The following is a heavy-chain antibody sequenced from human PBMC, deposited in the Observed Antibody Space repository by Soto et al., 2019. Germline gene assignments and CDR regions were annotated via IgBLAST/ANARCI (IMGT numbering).Heavy chain of an antibody. Sequence: GESLKISCKGSGYSFTSYWISWVRQMPGKGLEWMGIIYPGDSNTRYSPSFQGQVTISADKSISTAYLQWSSLKASDTAMYYCARDLDYGGNSLSLDYWGQGTLVTVSS. CDR3: ARDLDYGGNSLSLDY. D-gene: IGHD4-17*01. CDR2: IYPGDSNT. CDR1: GYSFTSYW. V-gene: IGHV5-51*01. J-gene: IGHJ4*02.